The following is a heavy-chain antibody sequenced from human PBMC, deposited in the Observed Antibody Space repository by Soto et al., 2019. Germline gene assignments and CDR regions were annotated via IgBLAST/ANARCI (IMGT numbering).Heavy chain of an antibody. Sequence: EVQLLESGGGLVQPGGSLRLSCAASGFSLRSYAMSWVRQAPGKGPAWVSGITASGGKTYYADSVKGRFTISRDNSKNTLYLQMNSLRAEDTSVYFCAKDPNGDYVGAFDIWGQGTMVTVSS. J-gene: IGHJ3*02. CDR2: ITASGGKT. V-gene: IGHV3-23*01. CDR3: AKDPNGDYVGAFDI. CDR1: GFSLRSYA. D-gene: IGHD4-17*01.